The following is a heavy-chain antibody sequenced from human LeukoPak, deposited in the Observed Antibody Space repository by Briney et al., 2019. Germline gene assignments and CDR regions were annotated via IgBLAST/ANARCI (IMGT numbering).Heavy chain of an antibody. CDR3: ASGWLRWFDP. CDR2: ISSSSSTI. D-gene: IGHD5-12*01. Sequence: GGSLRLSCAASGFTFSSYSMNWVRQAPGKGLEWVSYISSSSSTIYYADSMKGRFTISRDNAKNSLYLQMNSLRAEDTAVYYCASGWLRWFDPWGQGTLVTVSS. CDR1: GFTFSSYS. J-gene: IGHJ5*02. V-gene: IGHV3-48*01.